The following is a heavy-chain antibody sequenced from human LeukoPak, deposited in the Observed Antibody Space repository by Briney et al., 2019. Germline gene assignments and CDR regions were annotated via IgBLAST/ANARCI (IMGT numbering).Heavy chain of an antibody. V-gene: IGHV3-30*04. CDR1: GFTFSSYA. CDR2: ISYDGSNK. J-gene: IGHJ4*02. CDR3: AREGVSGSAYLYYFDY. Sequence: PGGSLRLSCAVSGFTFSSYAIHWVRQAPGKGLEWGAVISYDGSNKYYTDSVKSRFTISRDNSKNTLYLQMSSLRDEDTAVYYCAREGVSGSAYLYYFDYWGQGTLVTVSS. D-gene: IGHD1-26*01.